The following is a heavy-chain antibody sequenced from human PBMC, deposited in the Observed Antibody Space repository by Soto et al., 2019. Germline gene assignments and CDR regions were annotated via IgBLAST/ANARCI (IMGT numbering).Heavy chain of an antibody. V-gene: IGHV3-7*03. Sequence: PVGSLRLSCAASGITFNTYWMSWVRQAPGKGLEWVANIKQDGSEKYYVDSVRGRFTISNDNAKNSVYLQMNSLRAEDTAVYYCVTGIAAGSFDYWGQGTLVTVSS. J-gene: IGHJ4*02. CDR1: GITFNTYW. CDR3: VTGIAAGSFDY. CDR2: IKQDGSEK. D-gene: IGHD6-13*01.